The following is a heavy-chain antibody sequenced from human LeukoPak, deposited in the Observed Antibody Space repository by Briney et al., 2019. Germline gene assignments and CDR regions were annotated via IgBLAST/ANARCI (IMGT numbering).Heavy chain of an antibody. CDR3: ARPRVVGSSASPFDY. CDR2: IYPGDSDT. Sequence: GESLKISCKGSQYMFSTYWIAWVRQMPGKGLEWMGIIYPGDSDTRYSPPFQGQVIISADKSINTAYLQWSSLKASDTAVYYCARPRVVGSSASPFDYWGQGTLVTVSS. V-gene: IGHV5-51*01. D-gene: IGHD6-6*01. J-gene: IGHJ4*02. CDR1: QYMFSTYW.